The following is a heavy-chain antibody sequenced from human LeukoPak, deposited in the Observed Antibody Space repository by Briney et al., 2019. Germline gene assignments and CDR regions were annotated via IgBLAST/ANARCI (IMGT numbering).Heavy chain of an antibody. J-gene: IGHJ5*02. CDR1: GGTFSSYA. CDR3: ATIGNYDILTGDHWFDP. Sequence: WASVKVSCKASGGTFSSYAISWVRQAPGQGLEWMGGIIPIFGTANYAQKFQGRVTMTEDTSTDTAYMELSSLRSEDTAVYYCATIGNYDILTGDHWFDPWGQGTLVTVSS. D-gene: IGHD3-9*01. CDR2: IIPIFGTA. V-gene: IGHV1-69*06.